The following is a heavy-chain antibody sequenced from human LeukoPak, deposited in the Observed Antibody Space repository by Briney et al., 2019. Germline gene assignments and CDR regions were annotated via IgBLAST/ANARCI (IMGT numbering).Heavy chain of an antibody. V-gene: IGHV2-70*11. Sequence: SGPTLVNPTQTLTLTCTFSGFSLSISGMCVSWIRQPPGKALEWLARIDWDDDKYYSTSLKTRLTISKDTSKNQVVLTMTNMDPVDTATYYCARIRIYGSGSYYTIDYWGQGTLVTVSS. CDR3: ARIRIYGSGSYYTIDY. CDR1: GFSLSISGMC. CDR2: IDWDDDK. D-gene: IGHD3-10*01. J-gene: IGHJ4*02.